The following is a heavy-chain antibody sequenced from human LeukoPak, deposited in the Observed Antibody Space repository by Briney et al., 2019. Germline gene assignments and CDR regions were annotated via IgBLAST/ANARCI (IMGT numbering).Heavy chain of an antibody. Sequence: GASVKVSCKASGGTFSSYAISWVRQAPGQGLEWMGGIIPIFGTANYAQKFQGRVTITADESTSTAYMELSSLRSEDTAVYYCARGYGYCSSTSCPPEWYFDLWGRGTLVTVSS. CDR2: IIPIFGTA. J-gene: IGHJ2*01. D-gene: IGHD2-2*01. CDR3: ARGYGYCSSTSCPPEWYFDL. CDR1: GGTFSSYA. V-gene: IGHV1-69*13.